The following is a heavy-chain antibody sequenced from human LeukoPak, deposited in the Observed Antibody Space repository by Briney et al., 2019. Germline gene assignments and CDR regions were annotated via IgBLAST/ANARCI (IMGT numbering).Heavy chain of an antibody. D-gene: IGHD5-24*01. CDR1: GGSFSGYY. CDR3: ASADAGRWTRYYYYGMDV. Sequence: KPSETLSLTCAVYGGSFSGYYWSWIRQPPGKGLEWIGEINHSGSTNYNPSLKSRVTISVDTSKNQFSLKLSSVTAADTAVYYCASADAGRWTRYYYYGMDVWGRGTTVTVSS. J-gene: IGHJ6*02. V-gene: IGHV4-34*01. CDR2: INHSGST.